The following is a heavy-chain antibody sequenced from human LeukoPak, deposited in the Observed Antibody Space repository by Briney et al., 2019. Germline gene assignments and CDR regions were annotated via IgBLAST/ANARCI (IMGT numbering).Heavy chain of an antibody. CDR1: GFTFSSYE. J-gene: IGHJ6*03. V-gene: IGHV3-48*01. CDR2: ISSSSSTI. Sequence: GGSLRLSCAASGFTFSSYEMNWVRQAPGKGLEWVSYISSSSSTIYYADSVKGRFTISRDNAKNSLYLQMNSLRAEDTAVYYCARRRYSSSSYYYYYMDVWGKGTTVTVSS. D-gene: IGHD6-13*01. CDR3: ARRRYSSSSYYYYYMDV.